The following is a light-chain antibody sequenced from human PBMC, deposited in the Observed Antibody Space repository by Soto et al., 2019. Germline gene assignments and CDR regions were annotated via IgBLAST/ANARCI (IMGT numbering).Light chain of an antibody. J-gene: IGLJ1*01. CDR1: SSDVGGYNF. V-gene: IGLV2-14*03. CDR3: CSYTSSDTRV. CDR2: DVN. Sequence: QSVLTQPASVSGSPGQSITISCTGTSSDVGGYNFVSWYQQHPGKVPKLLIYDVNHRPSGVPDRFSGSKSGNTASLTISGLQAEDEADYYCCSYTSSDTRVFGTGTKVTV.